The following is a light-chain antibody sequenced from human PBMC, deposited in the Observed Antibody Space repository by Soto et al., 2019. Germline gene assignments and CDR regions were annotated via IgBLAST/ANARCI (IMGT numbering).Light chain of an antibody. CDR1: ISDVGGYNY. CDR2: DVT. J-gene: IGLJ2*01. Sequence: ALTQPRSVSGSPGQSVTISCTGTISDVGGYNYVSWYQHHPGKAPKLLISDVTKRPSWIPDRFSGSKSGNTASLTISDLQAEDEADYYCSSYAGDNNLVFGGGTKLTVL. V-gene: IGLV2-11*01. CDR3: SSYAGDNNLV.